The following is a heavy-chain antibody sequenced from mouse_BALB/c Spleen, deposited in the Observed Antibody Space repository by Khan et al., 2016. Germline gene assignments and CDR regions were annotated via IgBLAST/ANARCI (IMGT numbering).Heavy chain of an antibody. Sequence: EVELVESGGGLVKPGGSLKLSCAASGFTFSSYAMSWVRQTPEKRLEWVASISSGGSSFYPDILKDRFTITRDNARNILYLQMSSLRSEDTAMYYCANKVYYYDYWGQGTTLTVSS. J-gene: IGHJ2*01. CDR1: GFTFSSYA. CDR3: ANKVYYYDY. V-gene: IGHV5-6-5*01. CDR2: ISSGGSS.